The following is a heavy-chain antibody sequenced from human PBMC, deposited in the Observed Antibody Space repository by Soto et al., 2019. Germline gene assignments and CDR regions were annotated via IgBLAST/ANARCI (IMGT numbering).Heavy chain of an antibody. D-gene: IGHD3-22*01. V-gene: IGHV5-51*03. Sequence: GESLKISCKGSGYSFTSYWLGWVRQMPGKGLEWMGIIYPGDSDTRYSPSFQGQVTISADKSISTAYLQWSSLKASDTAMYYCARGRYDYDSSGYYSDYFDYWGQGTLVTV. CDR2: IYPGDSDT. CDR1: GYSFTSYW. CDR3: ARGRYDYDSSGYYSDYFDY. J-gene: IGHJ4*02.